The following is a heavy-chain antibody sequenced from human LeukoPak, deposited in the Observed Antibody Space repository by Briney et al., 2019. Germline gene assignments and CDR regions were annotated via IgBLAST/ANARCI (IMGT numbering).Heavy chain of an antibody. CDR1: GFTFRNFA. Sequence: GGSLRLSCAASGFTFRNFAMSWVRQAPGKGLEWVSGLSHGGTRTFYAASVKGRFTISRDDSNSTLFLQMDNPSVEDTATYYCAKDIELFMSWGQGTLVIVSS. J-gene: IGHJ5*02. CDR3: AKDIELFMS. D-gene: IGHD1-26*01. V-gene: IGHV3-23*01. CDR2: LSHGGTRT.